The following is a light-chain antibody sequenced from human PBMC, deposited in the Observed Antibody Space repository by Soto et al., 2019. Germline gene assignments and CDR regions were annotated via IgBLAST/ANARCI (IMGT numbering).Light chain of an antibody. V-gene: IGKV1-39*01. Sequence: DIQMTQSPSSLSASVGDRVTITCRASQSISSYLNGYQQKPGKAPQLLLYAASSLQSGVPSRLSGSGSGTDFTLIISSLQPEEFATDYCRPRYSTFSVGPGAKLDI. J-gene: IGKJ3*01. CDR3: RPRYSTFS. CDR2: AAS. CDR1: QSISSY.